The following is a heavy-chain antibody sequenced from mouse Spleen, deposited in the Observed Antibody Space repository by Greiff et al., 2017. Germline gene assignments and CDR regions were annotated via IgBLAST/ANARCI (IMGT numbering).Heavy chain of an antibody. D-gene: IGHD2-10*02. CDR1: GYTFTDYY. CDR2: INPYNGGT. J-gene: IGHJ4*01. CDR3: ARGYGMDY. Sequence: EVQLQQPGAELVRPGASVKMSCKASGYTFTDYYMNWVKQSHGKSLEWIGVINPYNGGTSYNQKFKGKATLTVDKSSSTAYMELNSLTSEDSAVYYCARGYGMDYWGQGTSVTVSS. V-gene: IGHV1-19*01.